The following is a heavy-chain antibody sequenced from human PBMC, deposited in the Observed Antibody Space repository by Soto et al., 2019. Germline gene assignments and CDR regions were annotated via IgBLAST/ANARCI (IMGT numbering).Heavy chain of an antibody. Sequence: GGSLRLSCAASGFTFDDYAMHWVRQAPGKGLEWVSGISWNSGSIGYADSVKGRFTISRDNAKNSLYLQMNSLRAEDTALYHCAIGRYRGHEPPWSSDYCGKRTLVTVSS. J-gene: IGHJ4*02. CDR3: AIGRYRGHEPPWSSDY. CDR1: GFTFDDYA. D-gene: IGHD5-12*01. V-gene: IGHV3-9*01. CDR2: ISWNSGSI.